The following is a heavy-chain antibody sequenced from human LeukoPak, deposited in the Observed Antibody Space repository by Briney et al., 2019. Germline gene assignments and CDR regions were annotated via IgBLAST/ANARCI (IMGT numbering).Heavy chain of an antibody. D-gene: IGHD3-22*01. J-gene: IGHJ4*02. CDR3: ARDVPGFYCDSSGYDY. CDR1: GFTFSSYS. CDR2: ISSSSSTI. V-gene: IGHV3-48*01. Sequence: GGSLRLSCAASGFTFSSYSMNWVRQAPGKGLEWVSYISSSSSTIYYADSVKGRFTISRDNAKNSLYLQMNSLRAEDTAVYYCARDVPGFYCDSSGYDYWGQGTLVTVSS.